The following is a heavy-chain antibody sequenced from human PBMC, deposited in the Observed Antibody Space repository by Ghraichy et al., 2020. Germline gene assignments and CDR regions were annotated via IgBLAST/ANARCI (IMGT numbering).Heavy chain of an antibody. CDR3: VRGSNHFDS. J-gene: IGHJ4*02. CDR1: GFTFSNYW. D-gene: IGHD3-16*02. V-gene: IGHV3-74*01. Sequence: GGSLRLSCAASGFTFSNYWMHWVRQAPGKGLVWVSHIKSDGTTTNYADSVKGRFTISRDNDKNTLNLQMNSLRAEDTAVYYCVRGSNHFDSWGQGTPVTVSS. CDR2: IKSDGTTT.